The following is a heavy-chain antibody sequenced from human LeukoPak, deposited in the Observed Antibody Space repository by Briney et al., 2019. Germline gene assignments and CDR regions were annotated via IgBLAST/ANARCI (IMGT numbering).Heavy chain of an antibody. CDR2: IKQDGSEK. D-gene: IGHD2-2*01. J-gene: IGHJ4*02. CDR1: VVTVRSDC. CDR3: AKELGYCSSISCYFFFDY. V-gene: IGHV3-7*01. Sequence: VWSLILSCSASVVTVRSDCMGGGRHAPGKGLECVANIKQDGSEKYYVDSVKGRFTISRDNAKNSLYLQMNSLRAEDTAVYYCAKELGYCSSISCYFFFDYWGQGTLVTVSS.